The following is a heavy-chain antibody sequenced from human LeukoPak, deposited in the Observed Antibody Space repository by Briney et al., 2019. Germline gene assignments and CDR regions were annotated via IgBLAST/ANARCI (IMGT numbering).Heavy chain of an antibody. J-gene: IGHJ5*02. CDR1: GGSISSGSYY. CDR2: IYTSGST. Sequence: PSETLSLTCTVSGGSISSGSYYWSWIRQPAGKGLEWIGRIYTSGSTNYNPSLKSRVTISVDTSKNQFSLKLSSVTAADTAVYYCAREEVDLRITIFGVVTNWFDPWGQGTLVTVSS. D-gene: IGHD3-3*01. V-gene: IGHV4-61*02. CDR3: AREEVDLRITIFGVVTNWFDP.